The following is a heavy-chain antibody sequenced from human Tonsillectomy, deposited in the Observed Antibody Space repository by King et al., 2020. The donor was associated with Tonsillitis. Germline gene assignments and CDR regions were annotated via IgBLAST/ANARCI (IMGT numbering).Heavy chain of an antibody. Sequence: VQLVESGGGLVRPGGSLRLSCAASGFTFSSYGMSWVRQAPGKGLEWVSGLSGSGGSTFYADSVEGRFTTSRDNSKNMRFLQMNSLRAEDAAVYYCAKDVDVVPAAMNDYSDYWGQGTLVTVSS. CDR1: GFTFSSYG. J-gene: IGHJ4*02. D-gene: IGHD2-2*01. V-gene: IGHV3-23*04. CDR3: AKDVDVVPAAMNDYSDY. CDR2: LSGSGGST.